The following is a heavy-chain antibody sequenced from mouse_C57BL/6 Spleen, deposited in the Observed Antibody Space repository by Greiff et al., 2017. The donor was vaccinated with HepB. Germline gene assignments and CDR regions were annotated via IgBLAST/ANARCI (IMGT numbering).Heavy chain of an antibody. CDR1: GYAFSSSW. Sequence: QVQLQQSGPELVKPGASVKISCKASGYAFSSSWMNWVKQRPGKGLEWIGRIYPGDGDTNYNGKFKGKATLTADTSSSTAYMQLSSLTSEDSAVYFCARGYYGSTFDYWGQGTTLTVSS. CDR2: IYPGDGDT. D-gene: IGHD1-1*01. CDR3: ARGYYGSTFDY. J-gene: IGHJ2*01. V-gene: IGHV1-82*01.